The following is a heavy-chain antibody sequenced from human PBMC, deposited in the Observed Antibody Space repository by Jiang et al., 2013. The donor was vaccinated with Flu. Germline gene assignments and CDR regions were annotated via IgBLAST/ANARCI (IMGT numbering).Heavy chain of an antibody. CDR2: INTNTGNP. V-gene: IGHV7-4-1*02. CDR1: GYTFTSYA. J-gene: IGHJ5*02. D-gene: IGHD6-13*01. Sequence: QSGSELKKPGASVKVSCKASGYTFTSYAMNWVRQAPGQGLEWMGWINTNTGNPTYAQGFTGRFVFSLDTSVSTAYLQISSLKAEDTAVYYCASSIAAAGINWFDPWGQGTPGHRLL. CDR3: ASSIAAAGINWFDP.